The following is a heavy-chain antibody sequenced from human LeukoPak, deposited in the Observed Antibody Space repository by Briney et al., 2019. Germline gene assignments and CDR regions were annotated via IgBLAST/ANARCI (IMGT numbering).Heavy chain of an antibody. D-gene: IGHD1-26*01. J-gene: IGHJ3*02. CDR3: ARDMGKSGAFDI. CDR2: IWYDGSNE. V-gene: IGHV3-33*01. CDR1: GFTFSSYG. Sequence: GGSLRLSCAASGFTFSSYGMHWVRQAPGKGLERVAVIWYDGSNEYYADSVKGRFTISRDNSKNTLYPQMNSLRAEDTAVYYCARDMGKSGAFDIWGQGTMVTVSS.